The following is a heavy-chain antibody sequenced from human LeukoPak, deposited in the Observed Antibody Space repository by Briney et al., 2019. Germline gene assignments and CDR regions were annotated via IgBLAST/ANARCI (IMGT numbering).Heavy chain of an antibody. D-gene: IGHD7-27*01. J-gene: IGHJ4*02. V-gene: IGHV4-4*07. CDR3: ARNWGRYYFDY. Sequence: PSETLSLTCTVSGDSISSYYWSWVRQPAGKGLEWIGRIHPSGSTNYNPSLKSRVTISVDTSKNQFSLKLSSVTAADTAVYYCARNWGRYYFDYWGQGTLVTVSS. CDR2: IHPSGST. CDR1: GDSISSYY.